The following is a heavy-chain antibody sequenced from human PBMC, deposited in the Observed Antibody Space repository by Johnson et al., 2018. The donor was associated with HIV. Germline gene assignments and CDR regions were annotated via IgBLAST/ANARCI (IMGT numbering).Heavy chain of an antibody. CDR3: ARDRYYDSSGSHAFDI. CDR2: ISYDGSNT. V-gene: IGHV3-30*04. Sequence: VQLVESGGGVVQPGRSLRLSCAASGFTLSSYAMHWVRQAPGKGLAWVSVISYDGSNTYYADYVKGRLTISRDNSKNTLYLQMNSLIAEDTAVYYCARDRYYDSSGSHAFDIWGQGTMVTVSS. J-gene: IGHJ3*02. CDR1: GFTLSSYA. D-gene: IGHD3-22*01.